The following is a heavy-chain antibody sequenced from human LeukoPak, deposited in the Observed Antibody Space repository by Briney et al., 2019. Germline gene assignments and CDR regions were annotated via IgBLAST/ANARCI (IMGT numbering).Heavy chain of an antibody. J-gene: IGHJ4*02. Sequence: PSETLSLTCTVSGGSISIYYWSWIRQPPGKGLEWIGHIYTSGSTNYNPSLKSRVTISVDTSKNQFSLKVSSVTAADTAVYSCARTYSSSSHFDYWGQGTLVTVSS. V-gene: IGHV4-4*09. CDR1: GGSISIYY. CDR3: ARTYSSSSHFDY. D-gene: IGHD6-6*01. CDR2: IYTSGST.